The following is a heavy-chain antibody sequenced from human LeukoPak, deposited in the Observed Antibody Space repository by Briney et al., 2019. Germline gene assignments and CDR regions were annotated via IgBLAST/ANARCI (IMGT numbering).Heavy chain of an antibody. CDR2: IYYSGST. V-gene: IGHV4-39*07. J-gene: IGHJ6*02. CDR3: ARDYDYDSSGYYHSFGMDV. CDR1: GGSISSSSYY. Sequence: RPSETLSLTCTVSGGSISSSSYYWGWIRQPPGKGLEWIGSIYYSGSTYYNPSLKSRVTISVDTSKNQFSLKLSSVTAADTAVYYCARDYDYDSSGYYHSFGMDVWGQGTTVTVSS. D-gene: IGHD3-22*01.